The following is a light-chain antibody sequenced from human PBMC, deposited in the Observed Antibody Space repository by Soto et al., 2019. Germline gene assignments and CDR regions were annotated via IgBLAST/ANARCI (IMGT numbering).Light chain of an antibody. CDR1: QSINNW. V-gene: IGKV1-5*03. CDR2: KAS. J-gene: IGKJ1*01. CDR3: QQYKANWS. Sequence: DIQMTQSPSTLSASVGDRITITCRASQSINNWLTWYQQKPGKAPKVLIYKASSLESGVPSRFSGSGSGTEFTLTISSLQPDDFATYYCQQYKANWSFGQGTKVEIK.